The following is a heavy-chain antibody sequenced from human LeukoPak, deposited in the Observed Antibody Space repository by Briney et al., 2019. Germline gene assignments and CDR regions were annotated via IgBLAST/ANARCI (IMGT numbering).Heavy chain of an antibody. CDR2: AFHGGNS. CDR3: ARQAEGSSSGPYFFDY. Sequence: SETLSLTCTVSGGSITTSRYYWGWIRQPPGQVLEWIGIAFHGGNSYYNPSLKSRVTVSVDTSNNQFSLRLTSVTAADTALYYCARQAEGSSSGPYFFDYWGQGTLVTVSS. D-gene: IGHD5-18*01. CDR1: GGSITTSRYY. V-gene: IGHV4-39*01. J-gene: IGHJ4*02.